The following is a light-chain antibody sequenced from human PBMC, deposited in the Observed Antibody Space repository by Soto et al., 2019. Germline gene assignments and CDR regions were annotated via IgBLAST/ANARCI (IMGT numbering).Light chain of an antibody. J-gene: IGKJ2*01. Sequence: DIQMTQSPSSLSASVGDRVTITCRASQSISNYLNWYQQKPGKAPNHLIYDASSLQSGVPSRVSGSGSGTDFTLTISSLQPEDFATYYCQQSYSTPPGTFGQGTKLEIK. V-gene: IGKV1-39*01. CDR1: QSISNY. CDR2: DAS. CDR3: QQSYSTPPGT.